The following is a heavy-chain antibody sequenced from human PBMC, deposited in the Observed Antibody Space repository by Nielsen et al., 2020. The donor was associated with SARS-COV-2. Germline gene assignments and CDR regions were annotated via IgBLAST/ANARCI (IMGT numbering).Heavy chain of an antibody. CDR2: ISNSGGST. D-gene: IGHD3-16*01. V-gene: IGHV3-23*01. CDR1: GFTFSTYA. J-gene: IGHJ4*02. Sequence: GGSLRLSCAASGFTFSTYAMSWVRQAPGKGLEWVSAISNSGGSTFYADSVKGRFTISRDNSKSTLYLQMNSLRAEDTAVYYCVRGLQVPNGLAHRWGQGTLVTVSS. CDR3: VRGLQVPNGLAHR.